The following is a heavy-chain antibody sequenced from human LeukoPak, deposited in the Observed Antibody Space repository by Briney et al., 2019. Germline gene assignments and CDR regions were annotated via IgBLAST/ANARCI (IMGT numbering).Heavy chain of an antibody. CDR1: AFTLSSYW. CDR3: TRAGRDSSGYQAY. Sequence: GGSLRLSCTASAFTLSSYWMHWVRQAPGKGLVWVSRINSDGSSTLYADSVKGRFTISRDNAKNTLYLQMNSLGAEDTAVYYCTRAGRDSSGYQAYWGQGTLVTVSS. J-gene: IGHJ4*02. D-gene: IGHD3-22*01. CDR2: INSDGSST. V-gene: IGHV3-74*03.